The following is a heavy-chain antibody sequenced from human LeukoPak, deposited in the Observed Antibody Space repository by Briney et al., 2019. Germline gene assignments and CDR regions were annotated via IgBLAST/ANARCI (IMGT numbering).Heavy chain of an antibody. J-gene: IGHJ4*02. Sequence: SVKVSCKASGFTFTSSAVQWVRQARGQRLEWIGWIVVGSGNTNYAQKFQERVTITRDMSTSTAYMELSSLRSEDTAVYYCAADPGELPSEAFDYWGQGTLVTASS. D-gene: IGHD1-26*01. CDR2: IVVGSGNT. V-gene: IGHV1-58*01. CDR3: AADPGELPSEAFDY. CDR1: GFTFTSSA.